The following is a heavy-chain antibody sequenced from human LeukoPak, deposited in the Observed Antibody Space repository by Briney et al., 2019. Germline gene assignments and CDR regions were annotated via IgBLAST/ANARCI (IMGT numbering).Heavy chain of an antibody. J-gene: IGHJ6*02. CDR1: GYTFTSYD. V-gene: IGHV1-8*01. Sequence: GASVKVACKASGYTFTSYDINWVRQDTGQGLGWMGWMNPNSGNTGYAQKFQGRVTMTRNTSISTAYMELSSLRSEDTAVYYCARGQSIRSTRQYYYYGMDVWGQGTTVTVSS. D-gene: IGHD3-3*02. CDR3: ARGQSIRSTRQYYYYGMDV. CDR2: MNPNSGNT.